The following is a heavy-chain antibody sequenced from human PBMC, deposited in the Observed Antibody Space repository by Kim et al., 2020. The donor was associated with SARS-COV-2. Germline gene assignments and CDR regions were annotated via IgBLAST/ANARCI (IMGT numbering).Heavy chain of an antibody. V-gene: IGHV4-34*01. J-gene: IGHJ4*02. D-gene: IGHD1-1*01. Sequence: NYTPSLKSRVTISVDASKNQFSLKLSSVTAADTAVYYCARGRTRSLDLGYWGQGTLVTVSS. CDR3: ARGRTRSLDLGY.